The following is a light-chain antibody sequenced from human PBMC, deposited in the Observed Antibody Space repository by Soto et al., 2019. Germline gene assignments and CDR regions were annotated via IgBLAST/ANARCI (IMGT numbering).Light chain of an antibody. J-gene: IGLJ1*01. CDR1: SSNLGNNY. CDR2: DNN. Sequence: QSVLTQPPSVSAAPGQKVTISCSGSSSNLGNNYVSWYQQLPGTAPKLLIYDNNKRPSGIPDRFSGSKSGTSATLGITGLQTGDEADYYCGTWDSSLSAHYVFGTGTKLTVL. CDR3: GTWDSSLSAHYV. V-gene: IGLV1-51*01.